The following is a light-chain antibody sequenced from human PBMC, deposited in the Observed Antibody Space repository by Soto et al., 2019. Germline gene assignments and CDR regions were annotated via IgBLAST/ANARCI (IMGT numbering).Light chain of an antibody. CDR2: HAV. J-gene: IGKJ5*01. CDR3: QQYNKWPPIT. CDR1: QSISGN. V-gene: IGKV3-15*01. Sequence: EVVMTPSPATLSVSPGERATLSCRASQSISGNLAWYQQTPGQAPRLLIYHAVARATGIPTRFSGSGSETEFTLTISSLQSEDFAVYYCQQYNKWPPITFGQGTRLEIK.